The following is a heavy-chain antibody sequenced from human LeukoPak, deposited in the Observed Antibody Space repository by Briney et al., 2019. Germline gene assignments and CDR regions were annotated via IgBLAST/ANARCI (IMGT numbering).Heavy chain of an antibody. Sequence: GGSLRLSCAASGFTFSSYWMSWVRQAPGKGLEWVANIKQDGSEKYYVDSVKGRFTISRDNAKNSLYLQMNSLRAEDTAVYYCARVGGYCSSGSCYKRTFFDYWGQGTLVTVSS. CDR3: ARVGGYCSSGSCYKRTFFDY. CDR1: GFTFSSYW. V-gene: IGHV3-7*01. D-gene: IGHD2-15*01. CDR2: IKQDGSEK. J-gene: IGHJ4*02.